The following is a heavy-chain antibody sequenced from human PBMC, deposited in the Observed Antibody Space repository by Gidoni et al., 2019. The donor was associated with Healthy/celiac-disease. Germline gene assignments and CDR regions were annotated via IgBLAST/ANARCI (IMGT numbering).Heavy chain of an antibody. J-gene: IGHJ4*02. Sequence: QLQLQESGPGLVKPSETLSLTCTVSGGSISSSSYYWGWIRQPPGKGLEWIGSIYYSGSPYYNPSLKSRVTISVDTSKNQFSLKLSSVTAADTAVYYCARAIRIAAAAPFDYWGQGTLVTVSS. V-gene: IGHV4-39*07. CDR2: IYYSGSP. CDR1: GGSISSSSYY. D-gene: IGHD6-13*01. CDR3: ARAIRIAAAAPFDY.